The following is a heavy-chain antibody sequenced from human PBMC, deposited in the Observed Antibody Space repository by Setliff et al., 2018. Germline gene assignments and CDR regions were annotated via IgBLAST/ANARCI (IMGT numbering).Heavy chain of an antibody. D-gene: IGHD3-16*01. J-gene: IGHJ4*02. CDR2: IYVNGGST. CDR3: ARLRGAFDY. Sequence: SETLSLTCSVSGDSISSGIYHWSWIRQPAGKGLEWIERIYVNGGSTTYSPSLESRVTISVDTSKNQFSLRLNSATAADTAVYYCARLRGAFDYWGQGTLVTVSS. CDR1: GDSISSGIYH. V-gene: IGHV4-61*10.